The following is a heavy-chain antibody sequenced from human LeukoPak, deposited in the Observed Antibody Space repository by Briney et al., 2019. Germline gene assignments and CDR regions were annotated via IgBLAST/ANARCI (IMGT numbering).Heavy chain of an antibody. V-gene: IGHV7-4-1*02. D-gene: IGHD2-2*01. J-gene: IGHJ3*02. Sequence: ASVKVSCKASGYTFTSYAMNWVRQAPGQGLEWMGWINTNTGNPTYAQGFTGRFVFSLDASVSTAYLQISSLKAEDTAVYYCASLPGYCSSTSCYVLRFLEWSNYDAFDIWGQGTMVTVSS. CDR2: INTNTGNP. CDR1: GYTFTSYA. CDR3: ASLPGYCSSTSCYVLRFLEWSNYDAFDI.